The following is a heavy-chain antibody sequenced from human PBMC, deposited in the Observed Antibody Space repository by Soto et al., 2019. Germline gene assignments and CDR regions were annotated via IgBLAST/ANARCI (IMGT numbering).Heavy chain of an antibody. Sequence: AAVRVSCSGRGSTYINARVVSVRQEPGKGLEWVGRIKSKTDGGTTDYAAPVKGRFTISRDDSKNTLYLQMNSLKTEDTAVYYCTTKAATRYICSGPGVQGTQVTVSS. J-gene: IGHJ5*02. V-gene: IGHV3-15*01. CDR1: GSTYINAR. D-gene: IGHD4-17*01. CDR3: TTKAATRYICSGP. CDR2: IKSKTDGGTT.